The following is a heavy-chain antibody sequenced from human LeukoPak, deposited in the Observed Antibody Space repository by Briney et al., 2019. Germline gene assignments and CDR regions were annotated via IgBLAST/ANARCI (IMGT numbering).Heavy chain of an antibody. D-gene: IGHD3-3*01. V-gene: IGHV1-18*01. CDR2: ISAYNGNT. CDR1: GYTFTSYG. J-gene: IGHJ4*02. CDR3: ARVVNRMTSFFLLF. Sequence: RASVKVSCKASGYTFTSYGISWVRQAPGQGLEWMGWISAYNGNTNYAQKLQGRVTMTRDTSISTTYMELNRLTSDDTAVYYCARVVNRMTSFFLLFWGQGTLVTVSS.